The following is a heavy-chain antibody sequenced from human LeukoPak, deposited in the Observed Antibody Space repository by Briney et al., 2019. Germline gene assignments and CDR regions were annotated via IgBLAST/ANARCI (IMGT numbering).Heavy chain of an antibody. J-gene: IGHJ3*02. V-gene: IGHV3-48*03. D-gene: IGHD6-19*01. Sequence: PGGSLRLSCAASGFTFSSYETNWVRQAPGKGLEWVSYISSSGSTIYYADSVKGRFTISRDNAKKSLYLQMNSLRAEDTAVYYCARVSPPRGGWYDGFDIWGQGTMVTVSS. CDR1: GFTFSSYE. CDR3: ARVSPPRGGWYDGFDI. CDR2: ISSSGSTI.